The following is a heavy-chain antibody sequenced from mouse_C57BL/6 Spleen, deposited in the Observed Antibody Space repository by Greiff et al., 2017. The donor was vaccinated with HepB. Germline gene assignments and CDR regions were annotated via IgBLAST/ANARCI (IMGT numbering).Heavy chain of an antibody. CDR2: ISYDGSN. CDR3: AKVIITTDYYAMDY. V-gene: IGHV3-6*01. CDR1: GYSITSGYY. D-gene: IGHD1-1*01. J-gene: IGHJ4*01. Sequence: ESGPGLVKPSQSLSLTCSVTGYSITSGYYWNWIRQFPGNKLEWMGYISYDGSNNYNPSLKNRISITRDTSKNQFFLKLNSVTTEDTATYYCAKVIITTDYYAMDYWGQGTSVTVSS.